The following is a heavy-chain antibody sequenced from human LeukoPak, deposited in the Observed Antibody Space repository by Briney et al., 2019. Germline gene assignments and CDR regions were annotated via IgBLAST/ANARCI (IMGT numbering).Heavy chain of an antibody. CDR1: GLTFSSYA. J-gene: IGHJ4*02. Sequence: GGSLRLSCAASGLTFSSYAMHWVRQAPGKGLEWVAVISYDGSNKYYADSVKGRFTISRDNSKNTLYLQMNSLRAEDTAVYYCARAPPSAKGLYDYWGQGTLVTVSS. V-gene: IGHV3-30-3*01. D-gene: IGHD2-15*01. CDR2: ISYDGSNK. CDR3: ARAPPSAKGLYDY.